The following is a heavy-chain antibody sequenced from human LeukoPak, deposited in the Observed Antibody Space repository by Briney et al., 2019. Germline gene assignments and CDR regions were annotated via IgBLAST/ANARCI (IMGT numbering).Heavy chain of an antibody. D-gene: IGHD2-2*01. Sequence: GGSLRLSCAAFGFTFSSYSMNWVRQAPGKGLEWVSSISSSSSYIYYADSVKGRFTISRDNAKNSLYLQMNSLRAEDTAVYYCAREDCSSTSCSFDYWGQGTLVTVSS. CDR2: ISSSSSYI. J-gene: IGHJ4*02. CDR3: AREDCSSTSCSFDY. CDR1: GFTFSSYS. V-gene: IGHV3-21*01.